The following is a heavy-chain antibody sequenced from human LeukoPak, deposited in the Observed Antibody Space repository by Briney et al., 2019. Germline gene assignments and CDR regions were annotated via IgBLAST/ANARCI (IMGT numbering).Heavy chain of an antibody. Sequence: PGASVKVSCKASGYTFTSYDINWVRQATGQGLEWMGWMNPNSGNTGYVQKFQGRVTMTRNTSISTAYMELSSLRSEDTAVYYCARVISYSGYDCLNYWGQGTLVTVSS. D-gene: IGHD5-12*01. CDR3: ARVISYSGYDCLNY. J-gene: IGHJ4*02. V-gene: IGHV1-8*01. CDR2: MNPNSGNT. CDR1: GYTFTSYD.